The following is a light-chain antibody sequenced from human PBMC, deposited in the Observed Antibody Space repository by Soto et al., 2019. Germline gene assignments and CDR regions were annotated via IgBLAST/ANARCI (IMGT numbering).Light chain of an antibody. J-gene: IGKJ2*01. CDR3: QQYGSSPL. CDR2: GAS. CDR1: QSVSSSY. Sequence: EIVLTQSPGTLSLSPGERATLSCRASQSVSSSYLAWYQQKPGQAPRLLIYGASSRATGIPDRFSGSGSGTYFTLTISRLEPEDVAVYYCQQYGSSPLFGQGTKLEIK. V-gene: IGKV3-20*01.